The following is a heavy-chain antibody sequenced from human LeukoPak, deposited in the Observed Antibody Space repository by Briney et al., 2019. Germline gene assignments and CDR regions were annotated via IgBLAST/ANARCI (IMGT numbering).Heavy chain of an antibody. CDR1: GGSISSYY. CDR3: ARNGYYGSGAAFDI. Sequence: SETLSLTCSVSGGSISSYYWSWIRQPPGKGLEWIGYIYYTGSTNYNPSLKSRVTISVDTSKNQFSLKLSSVTAADTAVYYCARNGYYGSGAAFDIWGQGTMVTVSS. V-gene: IGHV4-59*08. J-gene: IGHJ3*02. CDR2: IYYTGST. D-gene: IGHD3-10*01.